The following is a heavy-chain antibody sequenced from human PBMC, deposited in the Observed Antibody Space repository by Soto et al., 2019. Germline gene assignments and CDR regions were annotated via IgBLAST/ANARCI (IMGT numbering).Heavy chain of an antibody. Sequence: SETLSLTCTVSGGSISSGGYYWSWIRQHPGKGLEWIGYIYYSGSTYYNPSLKSRVTISVDTSKNQFSLKLSSVTAADTAVYYCARDSVVVVGHPHRWFDPSGQGTLVTVSS. CDR1: GGSISSGGYY. D-gene: IGHD2-15*01. V-gene: IGHV4-31*03. CDR3: ARDSVVVVGHPHRWFDP. CDR2: IYYSGST. J-gene: IGHJ5*02.